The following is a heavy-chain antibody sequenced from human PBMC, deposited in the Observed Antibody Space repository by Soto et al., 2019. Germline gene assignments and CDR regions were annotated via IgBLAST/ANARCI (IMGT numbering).Heavy chain of an antibody. CDR2: IWYDGSNK. V-gene: IGHV3-33*01. D-gene: IGHD6-19*01. CDR3: ARDQVAVANGHYYYGMDV. CDR1: GFTFSSYG. J-gene: IGHJ6*02. Sequence: QVQLVESGGGVVQPGRSLRLSCAASGFTFSSYGMHWVRQAPGKGLEWVAVIWYDGSNKYYADSVKGRFTISRDNSKNTLYLQMNSLRAEDTAVYYCARDQVAVANGHYYYGMDVWGQGTTVTASS.